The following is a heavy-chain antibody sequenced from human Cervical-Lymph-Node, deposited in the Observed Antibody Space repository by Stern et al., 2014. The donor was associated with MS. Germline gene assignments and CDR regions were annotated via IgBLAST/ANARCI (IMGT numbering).Heavy chain of an antibody. J-gene: IGHJ4*02. CDR1: GFSLSTSGEG. V-gene: IGHV2-5*02. CDR2: IYWDDSK. Sequence: QVTLKESGPTLVKPTQTLTLTCTFSGFSLSTSGEGVGWIRQPPGKDLEWLAFIYWDDSKRYSPSLKNRLTITKDTSKNQVVLTMNNMDPVDTATFYCATHAPGVVPAALDYWGQGTLVTVS. CDR3: ATHAPGVVPAALDY. D-gene: IGHD2-2*01.